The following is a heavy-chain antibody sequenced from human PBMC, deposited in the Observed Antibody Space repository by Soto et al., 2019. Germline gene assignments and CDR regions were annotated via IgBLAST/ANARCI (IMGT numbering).Heavy chain of an antibody. CDR1: GYTFTSYG. CDR3: ARISCTIGGDY. V-gene: IGHV1-18*01. Sequence: QVQLVQSGAEVKKPGASVKVSCKASGYTFTSYGIRWVRQAPGQGLEWMGWISAYNGNTTYAQKRQGRVTMTSDKATSTAHMERRSLRSDDTAVYYGARISCTIGGDYWGQGTLVTVSS. CDR2: ISAYNGNT. D-gene: IGHD2-8*01. J-gene: IGHJ4*02.